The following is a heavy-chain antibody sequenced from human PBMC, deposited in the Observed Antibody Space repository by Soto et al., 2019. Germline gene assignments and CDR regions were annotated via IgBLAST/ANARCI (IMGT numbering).Heavy chain of an antibody. CDR3: ARQAYDILTGYQYYVDD. CDR2: IYPGDSDT. V-gene: IGHV5-51*01. CDR1: GDGLTSYW. Sequence: GVSMALSCRVSGDGLTSYWMGWERPLTRRGLEWMGIIYPGDSDTRYSPSFQGQVTISADKSISTAYLQWSSLEASDTAMYYCARQAYDILTGYQYYVDDWGQGTLVTISS. D-gene: IGHD3-9*01. J-gene: IGHJ4*02.